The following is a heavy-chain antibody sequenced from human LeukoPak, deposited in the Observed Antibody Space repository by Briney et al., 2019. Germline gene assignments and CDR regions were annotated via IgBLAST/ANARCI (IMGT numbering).Heavy chain of an antibody. D-gene: IGHD1/OR15-1a*01. Sequence: SETLSLTCTVSRGSITSYFWAWIRQPPGKGLEWIGYIHSSGSTKYNPSLMSRVTISVDTSKNQFSLKVNSVTAADTAVYYCAREGGTNTYCPIDPWGQGTLVTVSS. CDR3: AREGGTNTYCPIDP. V-gene: IGHV4-59*01. CDR2: IHSSGST. CDR1: RGSITSYF. J-gene: IGHJ5*02.